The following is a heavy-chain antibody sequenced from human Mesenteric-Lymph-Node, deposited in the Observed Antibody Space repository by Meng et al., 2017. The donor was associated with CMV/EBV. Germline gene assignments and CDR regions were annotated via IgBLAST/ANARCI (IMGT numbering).Heavy chain of an antibody. Sequence: VQLHQWGVGLLKPSGILSVTCAVDGGSFSGYYWNWIRQSPEKGLEWIGEINHSGSTTYNPSFTSRIIISVDTSTNQISLNMSSVTAADTAVYYCARGSSYDILTGYFDYWGQGALVTVSS. J-gene: IGHJ4*02. CDR1: GGSFSGYY. D-gene: IGHD3-9*01. CDR3: ARGSSYDILTGYFDY. CDR2: INHSGST. V-gene: IGHV4-34*01.